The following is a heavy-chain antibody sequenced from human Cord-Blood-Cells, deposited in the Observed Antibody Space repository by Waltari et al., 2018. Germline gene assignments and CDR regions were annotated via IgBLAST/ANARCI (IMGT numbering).Heavy chain of an antibody. CDR2: IIPIFGTA. J-gene: IGHJ3*02. CDR3: AREDCTNGVCYLYAFDI. CDR1: GGTFRRYA. D-gene: IGHD2-8*01. Sequence: QVQLVQSGAEVKKPGSSVKVSCKASGGTFRRYAVTWVRPAPGQGLEWMGGIIPIFGTANYAQKFQGRVTITADESTSTAYMELSSLRSEDTAVYYCAREDCTNGVCYLYAFDIWGQGTMVTVSS. V-gene: IGHV1-69*01.